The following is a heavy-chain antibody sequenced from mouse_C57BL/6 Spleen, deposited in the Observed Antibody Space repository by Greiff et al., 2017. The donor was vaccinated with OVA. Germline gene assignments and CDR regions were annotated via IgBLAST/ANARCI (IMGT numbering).Heavy chain of an antibody. J-gene: IGHJ3*01. CDR3: ARSGLPKKGFAY. Sequence: QVQLQQPGAELVKPGASVKMSCKASGYTFTSYWITWVKQRPGQGLEWIGDIYPGSGSTNYNEKFKSKATLTVDTSSSTAYMQLSSLTSEDSAVYYCARSGLPKKGFAYWGQGTLVTVSA. V-gene: IGHV1-55*01. D-gene: IGHD1-3*01. CDR2: IYPGSGST. CDR1: GYTFTSYW.